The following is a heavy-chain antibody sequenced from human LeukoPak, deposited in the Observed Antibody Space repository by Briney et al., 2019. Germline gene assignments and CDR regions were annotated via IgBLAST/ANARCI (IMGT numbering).Heavy chain of an antibody. CDR2: IKSKTDGGTT. J-gene: IGHJ4*02. Sequence: GGSLRLSCAASGFTFSNAWMSWVRQAPGKGLEWVGRIKSKTDGGTTDYTAPVKGRFTISRDDSKNTLYLQMNSLKTEDTAVYYCAKDLAVVVAAIDYWGQGTLVTVSS. CDR3: AKDLAVVVAAIDY. D-gene: IGHD2-15*01. V-gene: IGHV3-15*01. CDR1: GFTFSNAW.